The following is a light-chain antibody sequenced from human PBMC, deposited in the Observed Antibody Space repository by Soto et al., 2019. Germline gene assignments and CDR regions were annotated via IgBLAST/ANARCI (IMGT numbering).Light chain of an antibody. CDR1: QDITRW. J-gene: IGKJ3*01. Sequence: DIQMTQSPSSVSASVGDRVTITCRASQDITRWLAWYQQKPGKAPKLLIYGTDSLQSGVPSRFSGSASGTDFFLTINSLQPEDFATYYCQQANSVPISFGPGTTVDIK. V-gene: IGKV1-12*01. CDR3: QQANSVPIS. CDR2: GTD.